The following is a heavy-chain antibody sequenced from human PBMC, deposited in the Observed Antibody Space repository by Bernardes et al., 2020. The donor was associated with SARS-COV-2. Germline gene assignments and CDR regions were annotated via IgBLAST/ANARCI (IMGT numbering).Heavy chain of an antibody. CDR3: AKDYLEWQMGDFDY. CDR2: ISGSGGTT. J-gene: IGHJ4*02. Sequence: GWSLRLSCAASGFTFSKYVMSWVRQAPGKGLEWVSGISGSGGTTYYADSVKGRFTISRDNSKNRLYLQMNSLRAEDTAVYYCAKDYLEWQMGDFDYWGQGTLVTVSS. CDR1: GFTFSKYV. V-gene: IGHV3-23*01. D-gene: IGHD1-1*01.